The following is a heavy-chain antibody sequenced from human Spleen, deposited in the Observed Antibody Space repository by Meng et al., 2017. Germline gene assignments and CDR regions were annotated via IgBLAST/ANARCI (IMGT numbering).Heavy chain of an antibody. CDR3: ARGPTTMAHDFDY. D-gene: IGHD4-11*01. CDR1: GGSFSDYY. Sequence: QVQLQQGGAGRLNPSETLSLTCVASGGSFSDYYWSWIRQPPGKGLEWIGEINHSGSTNYNPSLESRATISVDTSQNNLSLKLSSVTAADSAVYYCARGPTTMAHDFDYWGQGTLVTVSS. V-gene: IGHV4-34*01. J-gene: IGHJ4*02. CDR2: INHSGST.